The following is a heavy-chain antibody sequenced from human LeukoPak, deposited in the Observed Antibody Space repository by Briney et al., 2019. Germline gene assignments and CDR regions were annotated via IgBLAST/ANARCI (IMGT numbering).Heavy chain of an antibody. J-gene: IGHJ4*02. CDR2: IDDSGSGT. CDR3: ATIFDV. V-gene: IGHV3-74*01. CDR1: GFTVTSNW. Sequence: PGGSLRLSCAASGFTVTSNWIHWVRQAPGKGLVWVSRIDDSGSGTSYADSVKGRFTISRDTAKNTVYLQVNSLRVDDTAVYYCATIFDVWGQGTLVTVSS.